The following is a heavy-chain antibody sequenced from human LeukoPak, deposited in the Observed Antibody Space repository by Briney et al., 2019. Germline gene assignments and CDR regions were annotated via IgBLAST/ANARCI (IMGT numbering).Heavy chain of an antibody. CDR1: KFAFSSYA. CDR3: GKNRYSGSLSPFDI. D-gene: IGHD1-26*01. Sequence: GGSLRLSCAASKFAFSSYAMSWVRQAPGKGLEWVSAISGGGGNTYYADSVKGRFTISRDNSKNTLDLQMNSLRAEDTAVYYCGKNRYSGSLSPFDIWGQGTTVTVSS. CDR2: ISGGGGNT. V-gene: IGHV3-23*01. J-gene: IGHJ3*02.